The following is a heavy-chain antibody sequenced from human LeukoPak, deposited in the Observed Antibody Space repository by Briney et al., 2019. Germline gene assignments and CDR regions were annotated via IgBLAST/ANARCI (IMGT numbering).Heavy chain of an antibody. V-gene: IGHV4-39*01. CDR1: GGSISSSSYY. J-gene: IGHJ4*02. D-gene: IGHD3-10*01. CDR3: ARALYYYGSGRVISSIFFDY. CDR2: MYYSGST. Sequence: PSETLSLTCTVSGGSISSSSYYWGWIRQPPGKGLEWIGSMYYSGSTYYNPSLKSRVTMSVDTSKNQFSLKLSSVTAADTAVYYCARALYYYGSGRVISSIFFDYWGQGTLVTVSS.